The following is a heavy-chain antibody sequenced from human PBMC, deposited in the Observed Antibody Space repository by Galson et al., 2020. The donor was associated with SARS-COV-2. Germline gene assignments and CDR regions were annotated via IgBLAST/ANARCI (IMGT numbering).Heavy chain of an antibody. Sequence: SGPPLVTPTQTLTMTCTFSRFSLSTSRISVSWIRQPPGKALKWLARIDCDNDKSSSTSLKTRITISNDTSKNQVVLTMTNMDPVDTPTYYCARPLDCTNVPGLLDDWGQGTLVTVSS. J-gene: IGHJ4*02. D-gene: IGHD2-8*01. CDR2: IDCDNDK. CDR1: RFSLSTSRIS. V-gene: IGHV2-70*04. CDR3: ARPLDCTNVPGLLDD.